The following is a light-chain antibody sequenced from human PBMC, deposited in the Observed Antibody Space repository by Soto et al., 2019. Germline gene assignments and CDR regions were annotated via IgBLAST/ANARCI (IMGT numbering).Light chain of an antibody. J-gene: IGKJ4*01. Sequence: DVVMTQSPLSLPVTPGEPASISCRSSRSLLSSNGYNYLNWYLQKPGQSPQLLNYLGSNRASGVPDRFSGSGSCTDFTLKISRVEAEDVWVDYCAHGLQTPLTFGGGTKVDIK. CDR1: RSLLSSNGYNY. CDR3: AHGLQTPLT. CDR2: LGS. V-gene: IGKV2-28*01.